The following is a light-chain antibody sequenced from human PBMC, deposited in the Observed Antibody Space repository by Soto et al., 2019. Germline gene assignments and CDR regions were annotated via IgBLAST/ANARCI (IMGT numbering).Light chain of an antibody. J-gene: IGKJ2*01. CDR2: DAS. V-gene: IGKV1-5*01. Sequence: DIQMTQSPSTLSASVGDRVTITCRASQSISSWLAWYQQKPGKAPKLLIYDASSLESGVPSRFSGSGSGTEFTLTFISLQPGDFATYYCQQYNSYSYPFGQGTKLEI. CDR3: QQYNSYSYP. CDR1: QSISSW.